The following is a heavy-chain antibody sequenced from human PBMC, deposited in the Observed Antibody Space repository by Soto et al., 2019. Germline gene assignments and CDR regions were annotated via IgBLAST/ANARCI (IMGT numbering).Heavy chain of an antibody. D-gene: IGHD6-19*01. CDR1: GGSISSGGYY. CDR3: ARVIINSSGWYYFDY. V-gene: IGHV4-31*03. Sequence: QVQLQESGPGLVKPSQTLSLTCTVSGGSISSGGYYWSWIRQHTGKGLEWIGYIYYSGSTYYNPSLKSRVTISVDTSKNQFSLKLISVTAADTAVYYCARVIINSSGWYYFDYWGQGTLVTVSS. J-gene: IGHJ4*02. CDR2: IYYSGST.